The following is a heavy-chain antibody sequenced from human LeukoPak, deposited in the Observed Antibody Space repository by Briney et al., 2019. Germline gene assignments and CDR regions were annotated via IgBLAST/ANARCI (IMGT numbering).Heavy chain of an antibody. Sequence: SETLSLTCTVSGGSISSSSYYWGWIRQPPGKGLEWIGSTYYSGSTYYNPSLKSRVTISVDTSKNQFSLKLSSVTAADTAVYYCARVEYQLLKYYYYYYMDVWGKGTTVTVSS. CDR2: TYYSGST. J-gene: IGHJ6*03. CDR1: GGSISSSSYY. V-gene: IGHV4-39*01. D-gene: IGHD2-2*01. CDR3: ARVEYQLLKYYYYYYMDV.